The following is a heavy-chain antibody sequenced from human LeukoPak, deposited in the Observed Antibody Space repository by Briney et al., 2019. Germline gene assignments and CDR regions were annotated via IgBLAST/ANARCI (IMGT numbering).Heavy chain of an antibody. CDR1: GFTFTGYW. D-gene: IGHD3-3*01. J-gene: IGHJ4*02. CDR3: ATESVTIFGVGTYFDY. V-gene: IGHV3-74*01. CDR2: INGDGSST. Sequence: GGSLRLSCAASGFTFTGYWMHWVRQVPGKGLVWVARINGDGSSTTYADFVKGRFTISRDNAKNTLDLQMNSLRAEDTALYYCATESVTIFGVGTYFDYWGQGTLVTVSS.